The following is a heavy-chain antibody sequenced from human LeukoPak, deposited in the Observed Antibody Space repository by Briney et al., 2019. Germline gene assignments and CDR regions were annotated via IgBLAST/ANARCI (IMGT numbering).Heavy chain of an antibody. D-gene: IGHD1/OR15-1a*01. CDR3: AREKLGVGTAFDY. CDR2: ISSSSSYI. CDR1: GFTFGDYA. V-gene: IGHV3-21*01. J-gene: IGHJ4*02. Sequence: GGSLRLSCTASGFTFGDYAMNWVRQAPGKGLEWVSSISSSSSYIYYADSVKGRFTISRDNAKNSLYLQMNSLRAEDTAVYYCAREKLGVGTAFDYWGQGTLVTVSS.